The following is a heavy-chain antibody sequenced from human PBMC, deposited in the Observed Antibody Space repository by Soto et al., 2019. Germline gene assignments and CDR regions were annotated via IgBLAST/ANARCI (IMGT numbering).Heavy chain of an antibody. Sequence: ETLSLTCTVSDGSISTYYCNWIRQPAGKGLEWIGRIDASGSTDYDPSLKSRVTMSVDTSKNQFSLRLSSVTAADTAVYYCARGGHDFWSGPFDYWGQGAKVTVSS. V-gene: IGHV4-4*07. CDR3: ARGGHDFWSGPFDY. J-gene: IGHJ4*02. CDR1: DGSISTYY. CDR2: IDASGST. D-gene: IGHD3-3*01.